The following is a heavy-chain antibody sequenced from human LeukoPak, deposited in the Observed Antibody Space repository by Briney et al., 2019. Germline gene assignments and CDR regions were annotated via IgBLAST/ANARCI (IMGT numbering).Heavy chain of an antibody. V-gene: IGHV3-21*01. CDR1: DFTFSRYS. CDR3: ARHGDGFYHGMDV. J-gene: IGHJ6*01. Sequence: PGGSLRLSCAASDFTFSRYSMNWFRQAPGEGLEWVSSISSGGHNIYYADPVKGRFTISRDNAKNSLYLQMNSLRVEDTAVCYCARHGDGFYHGMDVWGQGTTVTVSS. CDR2: ISSGGHNI. D-gene: IGHD4-17*01.